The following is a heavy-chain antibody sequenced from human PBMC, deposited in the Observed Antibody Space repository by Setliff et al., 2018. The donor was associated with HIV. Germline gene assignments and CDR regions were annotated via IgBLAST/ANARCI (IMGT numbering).Heavy chain of an antibody. Sequence: GASVKVSCKASGYTLTDYYMHWVRQVPGRGLEWMGWIMPNSGGTDYAQKFRGRITMSRDTSISTAYMELSRLRSDDTAVYHCAREPDTGSVWGQGTLVTVSS. CDR3: AREPDTGSV. J-gene: IGHJ4*02. D-gene: IGHD5-18*01. V-gene: IGHV1-2*02. CDR1: GYTLTDYY. CDR2: IMPNSGGT.